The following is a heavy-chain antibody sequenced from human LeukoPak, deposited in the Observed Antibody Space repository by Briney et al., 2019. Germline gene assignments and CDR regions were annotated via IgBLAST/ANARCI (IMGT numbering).Heavy chain of an antibody. D-gene: IGHD3-22*01. V-gene: IGHV2-5*01. CDR2: IYWNEDK. Sequence: SGPTLVNPTQTLTLTFTFSGFSLSTRGVGVGWIRQPPGKALEWLSLIYWNEDKRYSPSLKSRLTITKDTSKNQVVLTMTNMDPVDTATYYCAHSWGYYYDSSGYYYDYWGQGTLVTVSS. CDR1: GFSLSTRGVG. J-gene: IGHJ4*02. CDR3: AHSWGYYYDSSGYYYDY.